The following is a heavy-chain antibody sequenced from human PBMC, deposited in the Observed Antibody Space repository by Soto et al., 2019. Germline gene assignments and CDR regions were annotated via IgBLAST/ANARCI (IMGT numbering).Heavy chain of an antibody. CDR2: IYYSGRT. CDR1: GGSISSGGYY. D-gene: IGHD3-10*01. CDR3: ARDRLGFGEFGMDV. V-gene: IGHV4-31*03. Sequence: QVQLQESGPGLVKPSQTLSLTCTVSGGSISSGGYYWSWIRQHPGKGLEWIGYIYYSGRTYYNPSLKSRVPISVDTSKNQISLKLSSVTAADTAVYYCARDRLGFGEFGMDVWGQGTTVTVSS. J-gene: IGHJ6*02.